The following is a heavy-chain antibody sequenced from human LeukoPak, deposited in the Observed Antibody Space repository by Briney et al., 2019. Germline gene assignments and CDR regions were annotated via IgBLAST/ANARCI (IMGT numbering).Heavy chain of an antibody. J-gene: IGHJ2*01. D-gene: IGHD1-26*01. CDR1: GGSISSGDYY. V-gene: IGHV4-30-4*01. CDR3: AREVPWVWNFDL. Sequence: PSQTLSLTCTVSGGSISSGDYYWSWIRQPPGTGLEWIGYIYYSGSTYYNPSLKSRVTISVDTSKNQSSLKLNSVTAADTAVYYCAREVPWVWNFDLWGRGTLVTVSS. CDR2: IYYSGST.